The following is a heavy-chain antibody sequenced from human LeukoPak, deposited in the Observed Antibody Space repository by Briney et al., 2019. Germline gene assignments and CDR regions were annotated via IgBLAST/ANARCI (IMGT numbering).Heavy chain of an antibody. D-gene: IGHD3-16*02. Sequence: SETLSLTCAVYGGSFSGYYWSWIRQPPGKGLEWIGEINHSGSTNYNPPLKSRVTISVDTSKNQFSLKLSSVTAADTAVYYCARHRGHYDYFWGSYRLSYYFDYWGQGTLDTVSS. CDR3: ARHRGHYDYFWGSYRLSYYFDY. CDR2: INHSGST. J-gene: IGHJ4*02. CDR1: GGSFSGYY. V-gene: IGHV4-34*01.